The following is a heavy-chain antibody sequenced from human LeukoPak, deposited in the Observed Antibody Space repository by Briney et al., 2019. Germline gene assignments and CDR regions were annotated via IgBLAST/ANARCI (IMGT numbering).Heavy chain of an antibody. Sequence: GGSLRLSCEDSGLTFADYGLSWVRQAPGKGPQWVAGINWSGDNTFYADSVKGRFTISRDNTKKTLYLQMDNLRGDDTATYYCARDLSSNWSNLGYWGQGTLVTVSS. CDR3: ARDLSSNWSNLGY. V-gene: IGHV3-20*04. D-gene: IGHD6-13*01. CDR1: GLTFADYG. CDR2: INWSGDNT. J-gene: IGHJ4*02.